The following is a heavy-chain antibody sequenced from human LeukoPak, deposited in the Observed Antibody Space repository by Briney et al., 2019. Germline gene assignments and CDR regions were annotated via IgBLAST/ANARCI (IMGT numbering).Heavy chain of an antibody. V-gene: IGHV3-48*03. J-gene: IGHJ4*02. CDR1: GFTFSSYE. Sequence: GGSLRLSCTASGFTFSSYEMNWVRQAPGKGLEWVSYISSSGSTIYYADSVKGRFTISRDNSKNSLYLQMNSLRTEDTALYYCAKDGGSYYDSSGLFDYWGQGTLVTVSS. D-gene: IGHD3-22*01. CDR2: ISSSGSTI. CDR3: AKDGGSYYDSSGLFDY.